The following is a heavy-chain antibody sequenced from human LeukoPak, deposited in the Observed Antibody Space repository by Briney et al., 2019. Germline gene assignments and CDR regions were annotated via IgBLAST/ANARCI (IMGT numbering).Heavy chain of an antibody. CDR2: ISGSGGST. CDR3: AKDDGVYCSSTSCWDDAFDV. Sequence: GGSLRLSCAASGFTFSSYAMSWVRQASGKGLEWVSAISGSGGSTYYADSVKGRFTISRDNSKNTLYLQMNSLRAEDTAVYYCAKDDGVYCSSTSCWDDAFDVWGRGTMVTVSS. J-gene: IGHJ3*01. D-gene: IGHD2-2*01. CDR1: GFTFSSYA. V-gene: IGHV3-23*01.